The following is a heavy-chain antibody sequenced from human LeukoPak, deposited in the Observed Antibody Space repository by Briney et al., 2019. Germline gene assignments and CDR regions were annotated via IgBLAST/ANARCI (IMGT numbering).Heavy chain of an antibody. D-gene: IGHD5-24*01. V-gene: IGHV1-2*02. Sequence: ASVKVSCTASGYTFTGYYMHWVRQAPGQGLEWMGWINPNSGGTNYAQKFQGRVTMTRDTSISTAYMELSRLRSDDTAVYYCARDNRGFRRDGYNPAAFDIWGQGTMVTVSS. CDR2: INPNSGGT. CDR1: GYTFTGYY. CDR3: ARDNRGFRRDGYNPAAFDI. J-gene: IGHJ3*02.